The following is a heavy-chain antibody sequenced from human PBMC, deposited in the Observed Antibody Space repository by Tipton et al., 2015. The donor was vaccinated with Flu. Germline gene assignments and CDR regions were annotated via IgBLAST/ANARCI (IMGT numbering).Heavy chain of an antibody. Sequence: SLRLSCAASGFTFSNYFLSWIRQAPGKGLEWVSYISNSGNTISYADSVRGRFTISRDNTKKSLYLQLNSLRAEDTANYYCATLTGDDYWGQGIMVTVSS. V-gene: IGHV3-11*04. D-gene: IGHD7-27*01. CDR2: ISNSGNTI. J-gene: IGHJ4*02. CDR3: ATLTGDDY. CDR1: GFTFSNYF.